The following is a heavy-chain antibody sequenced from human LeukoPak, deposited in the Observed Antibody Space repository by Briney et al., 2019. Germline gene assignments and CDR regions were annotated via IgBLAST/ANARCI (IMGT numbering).Heavy chain of an antibody. D-gene: IGHD4-11*01. J-gene: IGHJ6*02. Sequence: GASVKVSCKASGYTFTSYDVNWVRQGSGQGLEWMGWMNPNSGNTGYAQKFQGRVTMTRNTSISTAYMELSSLTSEDTAVYFCVRGGRCHSKLLTLGAYGMDVWGQGTTVTVSS. CDR2: MNPNSGNT. CDR1: GYTFTSYD. V-gene: IGHV1-8*01. CDR3: VRGGRCHSKLLTLGAYGMDV.